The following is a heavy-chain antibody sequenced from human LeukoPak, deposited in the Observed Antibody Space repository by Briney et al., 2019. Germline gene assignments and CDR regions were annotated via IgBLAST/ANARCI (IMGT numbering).Heavy chain of an antibody. V-gene: IGHV4-39*01. CDR3: ARGEFPLAFDY. CDR2: IYYSGST. D-gene: IGHD3-10*01. CDR1: GGSISSSSYY. Sequence: SETLSLTCTVSGGSISSSSYYWGWIRHPPGKGLEWIGSIYYSGSTYYNPSLKSRVTISVDTSKNQFSLKLSSVTAADTAVYYCARGEFPLAFDYWGQGTLVTVSS. J-gene: IGHJ4*02.